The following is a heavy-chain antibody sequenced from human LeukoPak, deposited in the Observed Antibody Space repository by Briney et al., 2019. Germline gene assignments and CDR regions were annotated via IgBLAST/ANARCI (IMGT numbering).Heavy chain of an antibody. J-gene: IGHJ4*02. CDR3: ARATVTFDY. CDR1: GDTFITYY. CDR2: INPSGGST. Sequence: ASVKVSCKASGDTFITYYMHWVRQAPGQGLEWMGMINPSGGSTTYAQTFQGRVTMTRDTSTSTVYMQLSSLRSEDTAVYFCARATVTFDYWGQGTLVTVSS. D-gene: IGHD4-23*01. V-gene: IGHV1-46*01.